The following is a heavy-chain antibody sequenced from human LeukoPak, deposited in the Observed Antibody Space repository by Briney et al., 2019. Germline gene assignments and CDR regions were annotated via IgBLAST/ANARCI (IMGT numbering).Heavy chain of an antibody. CDR3: AKTLDSSGWYVPFDY. CDR2: ISGSGGST. D-gene: IGHD6-19*01. J-gene: IGHJ4*02. CDR1: GFTFSSYS. Sequence: GGSLRLSCAASGFTFSSYSMNWVRQAPGKGLEWVSAISGSGGSTYYADSVKGRFTISRDNSKNTLYLQMNSLRAEDTAVYYCAKTLDSSGWYVPFDYWGQGTLVTVSS. V-gene: IGHV3-23*01.